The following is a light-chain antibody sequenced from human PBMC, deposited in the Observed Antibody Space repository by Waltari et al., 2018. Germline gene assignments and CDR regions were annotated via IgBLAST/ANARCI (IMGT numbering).Light chain of an antibody. Sequence: HQPGKSPRYLLMVDIDGGHKRGSEIPDRFSASKSGTECYFTISSLQAEDEADYFCQTGGHGTWVFGGGTKLTVL. CDR3: QTGGHGTWV. J-gene: IGLJ3*02. CDR2: VDIDGGH. V-gene: IGLV4-69*01.